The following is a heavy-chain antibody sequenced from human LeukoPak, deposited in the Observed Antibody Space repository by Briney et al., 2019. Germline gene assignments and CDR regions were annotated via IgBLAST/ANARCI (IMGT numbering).Heavy chain of an antibody. V-gene: IGHV1-8*01. D-gene: IGHD1-7*01. Sequence: ASVKVSCKASGYTFTRYDINWVRQTTGQGPEWVGWVNPSSGNTGYAQKFQGRVTMTRNTSISTAYMELSSLRSEDTAVYFCARGRSHWNYGGVDYWGQGTLVAVSS. CDR2: VNPSSGNT. CDR3: ARGRSHWNYGGVDY. CDR1: GYTFTRYD. J-gene: IGHJ4*02.